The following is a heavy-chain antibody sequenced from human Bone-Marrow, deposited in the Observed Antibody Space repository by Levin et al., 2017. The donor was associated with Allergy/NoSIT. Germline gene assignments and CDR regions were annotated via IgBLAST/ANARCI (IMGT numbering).Heavy chain of an antibody. D-gene: IGHD2-21*02. Sequence: LSLTCAASGFPFTDYWMSWVRQAPGKGLEWVANIKEDGSTKFYVDSVKGRFTISRDNAKNSVFLQMNSLRAEDTAVYYCATSSDSPATDWGQGTLVTVSS. CDR3: ATSSDSPATD. CDR2: IKEDGSTK. J-gene: IGHJ4*02. CDR1: GFPFTDYW. V-gene: IGHV3-7*01.